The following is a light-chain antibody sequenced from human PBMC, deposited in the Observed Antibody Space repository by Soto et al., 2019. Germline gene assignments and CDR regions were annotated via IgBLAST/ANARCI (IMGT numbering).Light chain of an antibody. CDR3: QQYNNWPPIT. V-gene: IGKV3-15*01. CDR2: GAS. CDR1: QNFGSSY. Sequence: EVVLTQSPDTVSLSPGERATLSCRAIQNFGSSYLAWYQQKPGQAPRLLIYGASTRATGIPARFSGSGSGTEFTLTISSLQSEDFAVYYCQQYNNWPPITFGQGTRLEIK. J-gene: IGKJ5*01.